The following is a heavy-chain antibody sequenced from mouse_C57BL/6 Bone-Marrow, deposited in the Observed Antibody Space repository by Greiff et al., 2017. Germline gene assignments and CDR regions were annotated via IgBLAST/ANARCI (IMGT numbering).Heavy chain of an antibody. V-gene: IGHV1-55*01. D-gene: IGHD2-5*01. Sequence: QVQLQQPGAELVKPGASVTMSCKASGYTFTSYWITWVKQRPGQGLEWIGDIYPGSGSTNYNEKFKSKATLTVDTSSSPAYMQLSSLTSEASAVYYCARPYNSNYWYFDVWGTGTTVTVSS. CDR2: IYPGSGST. CDR3: ARPYNSNYWYFDV. CDR1: GYTFTSYW. J-gene: IGHJ1*03.